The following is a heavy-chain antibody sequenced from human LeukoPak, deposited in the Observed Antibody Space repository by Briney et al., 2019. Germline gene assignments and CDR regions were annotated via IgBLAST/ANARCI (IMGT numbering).Heavy chain of an antibody. Sequence: GGSLRLSCAASGFTFSSYAIHWVRQAPGKGLEWVAVISYDGSNKYYADSVKGRFTISRDDAKHSLYLQMNSLRAEDTAVYYCARTPSSGNYFPWYFDLWGRGTLVTVSS. CDR1: GFTFSSYA. J-gene: IGHJ2*01. V-gene: IGHV3-30-3*01. CDR3: ARTPSSGNYFPWYFDL. CDR2: ISYDGSNK. D-gene: IGHD1-26*01.